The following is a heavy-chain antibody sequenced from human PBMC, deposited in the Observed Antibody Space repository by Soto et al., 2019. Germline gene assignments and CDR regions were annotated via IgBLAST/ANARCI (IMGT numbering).Heavy chain of an antibody. D-gene: IGHD6-13*01. CDR3: ARDFTPRGIDPRGHFDY. CDR2: IYYSGST. J-gene: IGHJ4*02. Sequence: SETLSLTCTVSGGSISSYYWSWIRQPPGKGLEWIGYIYYSGSTNYNPSLKSRVTISVDTSKNQFSLKLSSVTAADTAVYYCARDFTPRGIDPRGHFDYWGQGTLVPVSS. CDR1: GGSISSYY. V-gene: IGHV4-59*01.